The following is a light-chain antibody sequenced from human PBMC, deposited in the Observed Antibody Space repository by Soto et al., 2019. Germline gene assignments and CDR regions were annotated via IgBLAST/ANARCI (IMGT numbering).Light chain of an antibody. J-gene: IGKJ1*01. CDR3: QQSYSTPQT. Sequence: DIRMTQSPSSLSASVGDRVSITCRASQGISSYLNWYQQKPGKAPKLLIYAASSLQSGVPSRFSGSASGTDFTLTIRSLQPDDSATYYCQQSYSTPQTFGQGTKVEIK. V-gene: IGKV1-39*01. CDR2: AAS. CDR1: QGISSY.